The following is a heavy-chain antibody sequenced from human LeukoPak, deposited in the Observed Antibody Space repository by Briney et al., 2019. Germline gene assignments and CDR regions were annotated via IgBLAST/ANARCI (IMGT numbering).Heavy chain of an antibody. J-gene: IGHJ4*02. Sequence: QPGGSLRLSCAASGFTFSTFAMIWVRRPPGKGLEWVSSIFPSGGEIHYADSVRGRFTISRGNSKSTLSLQMNSLRAEDTAIYYCATYRQVLLPFESWGQGTLVTVSS. V-gene: IGHV3-23*01. CDR1: GFTFSTFA. CDR3: ATYRQVLLPFES. D-gene: IGHD2-8*02. CDR2: IFPSGGEI.